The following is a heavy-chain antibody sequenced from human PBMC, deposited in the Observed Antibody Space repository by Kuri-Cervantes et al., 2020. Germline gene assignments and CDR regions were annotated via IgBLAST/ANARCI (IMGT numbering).Heavy chain of an antibody. CDR3: AKHIAAAGPTFDY. D-gene: IGHD6-13*01. CDR2: ISGSGGST. CDR1: GFTFSSYA. J-gene: IGHJ4*02. V-gene: IGHV3-23*01. Sequence: GESLKISCAASGFTFSSYAMSWVRQAPGKGLEWVSVISGSGGSTYYADSVKGRFTISRDNFKNTLDLQMNSLRAEDTAVYYCAKHIAAAGPTFDYWGQGTLVTVSS.